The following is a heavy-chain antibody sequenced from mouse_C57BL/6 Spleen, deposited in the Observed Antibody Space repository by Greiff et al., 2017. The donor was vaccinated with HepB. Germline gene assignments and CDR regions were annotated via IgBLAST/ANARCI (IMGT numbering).Heavy chain of an antibody. J-gene: IGHJ4*01. V-gene: IGHV1-15*01. Sequence: VQLVESGAELVRPGASVTLSCKASGYTFTDYEMHWVKQTPVHGLEWIGAIDPETGGTAYNQKFKGKAILTADKSSSTAYMELRSLTSEDSAVYYCPITTVVDYYAMDYWGQGTSVTVSS. D-gene: IGHD1-1*01. CDR3: PITTVVDYYAMDY. CDR2: IDPETGGT. CDR1: GYTFTDYE.